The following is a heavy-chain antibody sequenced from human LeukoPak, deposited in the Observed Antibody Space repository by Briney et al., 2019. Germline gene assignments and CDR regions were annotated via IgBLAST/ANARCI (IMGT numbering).Heavy chain of an antibody. Sequence: GGSLRLSCAASGFTFSSYGMHWVRQAPGKGLEWVAVISYDGSNKYYADSVKGRLTISRDNSKNTLYLQMNSLRAEDTAVYYCAKDVAYCSGGSCPSGMDVWGQGTTVTVSS. D-gene: IGHD2-15*01. J-gene: IGHJ6*02. CDR3: AKDVAYCSGGSCPSGMDV. V-gene: IGHV3-30*18. CDR1: GFTFSSYG. CDR2: ISYDGSNK.